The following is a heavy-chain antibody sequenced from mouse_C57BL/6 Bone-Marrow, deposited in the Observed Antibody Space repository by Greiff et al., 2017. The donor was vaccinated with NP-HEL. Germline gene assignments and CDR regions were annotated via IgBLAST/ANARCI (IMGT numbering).Heavy chain of an antibody. J-gene: IGHJ1*03. D-gene: IGHD1-1*01. V-gene: IGHV1-82*01. Sequence: QVQLQQSGPELVKPGASVKISCKASGYAFSSSWMNWVKQRPGKGLEWIGRIYPGDGDTNYNGKFKGKATLTADKSSSTAYMQLSSLTSEDSAVYFCAGVIYYGRTTYWYFDVWGTGTTVTVSS. CDR2: IYPGDGDT. CDR1: GYAFSSSW. CDR3: AGVIYYGRTTYWYFDV.